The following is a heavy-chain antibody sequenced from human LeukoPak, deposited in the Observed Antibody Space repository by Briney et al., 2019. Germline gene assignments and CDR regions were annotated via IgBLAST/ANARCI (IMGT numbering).Heavy chain of an antibody. V-gene: IGHV3-23*01. Sequence: PGGSLRLSCAASGFTFNSFAFTWVRQAPGRGLEWVSAINVRGDGTYYAESVRGRFTISRDNSKNTLYLQMNSLRAEDTAVYYCAKGGAPFAESAYWGQGTLVTVSS. D-gene: IGHD3-10*01. CDR3: AKGGAPFAESAY. CDR2: INVRGDGT. CDR1: GFTFNSFA. J-gene: IGHJ4*02.